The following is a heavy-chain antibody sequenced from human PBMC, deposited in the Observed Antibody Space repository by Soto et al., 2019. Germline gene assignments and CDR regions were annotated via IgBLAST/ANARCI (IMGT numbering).Heavy chain of an antibody. V-gene: IGHV3-48*01. CDR1: GFTFSSYS. CDR2: ISSSSSTI. CDR3: ARETQWPNWFDP. Sequence: EVQLVESGGGLVQPGGSLRLSCAASGFTFSSYSMNWVRQAPGKGLEWVSYISSSSSTIYYADSVKGRFTISRDNAKNSLYLQMNRLRAEDKAVYYWARETQWPNWFDPWGQGTLVTVSS. D-gene: IGHD6-19*01. J-gene: IGHJ5*02.